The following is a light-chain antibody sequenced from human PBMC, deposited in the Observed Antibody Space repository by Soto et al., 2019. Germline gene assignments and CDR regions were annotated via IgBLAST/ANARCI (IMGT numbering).Light chain of an antibody. CDR2: RNN. CDR3: AAWDDSQSGHV. J-gene: IGLJ1*01. V-gene: IGLV1-47*01. Sequence: QSVLTQPPSASGTPGQRVTISCSGSSSNIGSNYVYWYQQLPGTAPKLLIYRNNQRPSGVPDRFSGSKSGTSASLAISGLRSEDEADYYCAAWDDSQSGHVFGTGTKVTVL. CDR1: SSNIGSNY.